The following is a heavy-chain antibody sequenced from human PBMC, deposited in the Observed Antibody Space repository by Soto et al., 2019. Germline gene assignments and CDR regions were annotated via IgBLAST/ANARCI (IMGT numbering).Heavy chain of an antibody. V-gene: IGHV1-69*13. Sequence: SVKVSCKASGGTFSSYAISWVRQAPGQGLEWMGGIIPIFGTANYAQKFQGRVTITADESTSTAYMELSSLRSEDTAVYYCARDLDDILTGPNFDPWGQGTLVTVSS. J-gene: IGHJ5*02. CDR3: ARDLDDILTGPNFDP. CDR1: GGTFSSYA. CDR2: IIPIFGTA. D-gene: IGHD3-9*01.